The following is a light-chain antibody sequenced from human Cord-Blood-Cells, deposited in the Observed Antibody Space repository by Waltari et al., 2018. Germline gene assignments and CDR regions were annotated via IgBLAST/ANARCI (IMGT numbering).Light chain of an antibody. Sequence: DIVMTQSPDSLAVSLGERATINCKSSQSVLYSSNNKNYLAWYQQKPGQPPKLLIYWAATRESWVPDLFSCSGSGTDFTLTISSLQAQDVAFYSCQQYYSTPPGKFTFGPGTKVDIK. CDR3: QQYYSTPPGKFT. CDR2: WAA. V-gene: IGKV4-1*01. CDR1: QSVLYSSNNKNY. J-gene: IGKJ3*01.